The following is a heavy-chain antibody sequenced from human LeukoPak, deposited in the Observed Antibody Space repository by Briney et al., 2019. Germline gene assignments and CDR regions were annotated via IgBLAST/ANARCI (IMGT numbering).Heavy chain of an antibody. D-gene: IGHD3-3*01. CDR2: IYYSGST. CDR1: GASISSYY. V-gene: IGHV4-59*01. J-gene: IGHJ5*02. CDR3: ARSGNYDFWSGYPTNWFDP. Sequence: SETLSLTCTVSGASISSYYWSWIRQPPGKGLEWIGYIYYSGSTNYNPSLKSRVTISVDTSKNQFSLKLSSVTAADTAVYYCARSGNYDFWSGYPTNWFDPWGQGTLVTVSS.